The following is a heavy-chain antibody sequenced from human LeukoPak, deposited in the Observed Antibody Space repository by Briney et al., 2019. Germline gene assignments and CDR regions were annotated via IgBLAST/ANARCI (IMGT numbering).Heavy chain of an antibody. D-gene: IGHD2-8*02. CDR3: ASLLVPGYFDY. CDR1: GYSISSAYS. Sequence: SETLSLTCNVFGYSISSAYSWGWIRQPPGKGLECIGTIYHSGSTYYNPSLKSRVTISVDTSKNQFSLKLSSVTAADTAVYYCASLLVPGYFDYWGRGTLVTVSS. CDR2: IYHSGST. V-gene: IGHV4-38-2*02. J-gene: IGHJ4*02.